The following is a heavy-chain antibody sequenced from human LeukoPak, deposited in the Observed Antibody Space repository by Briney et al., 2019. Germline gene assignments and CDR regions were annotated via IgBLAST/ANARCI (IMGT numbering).Heavy chain of an antibody. V-gene: IGHV4-39*01. CDR1: GGSISSSSYY. Sequence: PSETLSLTCTVSGGSISSSSYYWGWIRQPPGKGLEWIGSIYYSGSTYYNPSLKSRVTISVDTSKNQFSLKLSSVTAADTAVYYCAGGEGLYDYVWGSYLGYWGQGTLVTVSS. D-gene: IGHD3-16*02. J-gene: IGHJ4*02. CDR3: AGGEGLYDYVWGSYLGY. CDR2: IYYSGST.